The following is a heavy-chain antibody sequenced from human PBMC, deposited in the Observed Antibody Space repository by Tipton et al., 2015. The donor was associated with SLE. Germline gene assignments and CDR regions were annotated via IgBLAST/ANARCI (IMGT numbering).Heavy chain of an antibody. CDR3: AADLRGYSISWYGLDFDY. V-gene: IGHV1-24*01. J-gene: IGHJ4*02. CDR1: GYTLTELS. CDR2: FDPEDGET. Sequence: QVQLVQSGPEVKKPGASVKVSCKVSGYTLTELSMHWVRQAPGKGLEWMGGFDPEDGETIYAQKFQGRLTMTEDTSTDTAYMELSSLRSEDTAVYYCAADLRGYSISWYGLDFDYWGQGTLVTVSS. D-gene: IGHD6-13*01.